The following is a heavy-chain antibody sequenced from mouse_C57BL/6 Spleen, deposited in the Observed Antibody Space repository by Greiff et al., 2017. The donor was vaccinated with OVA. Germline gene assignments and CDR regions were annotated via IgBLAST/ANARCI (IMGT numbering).Heavy chain of an antibody. CDR3: ASLVYYGNWYFDV. CDR2: IYPGDGDT. CDR1: GYAFSSYW. V-gene: IGHV1-80*01. Sequence: VQVVESGAELVKPGASVKISCKASGYAFSSYWMNWVKQRPGKGLEWIGQIYPGDGDTNYNGKFKGKATLTADKSSSTAYMQLSSLTSEDSAVYFCASLVYYGNWYFDVWGTGTTVTVSS. J-gene: IGHJ1*03. D-gene: IGHD2-1*01.